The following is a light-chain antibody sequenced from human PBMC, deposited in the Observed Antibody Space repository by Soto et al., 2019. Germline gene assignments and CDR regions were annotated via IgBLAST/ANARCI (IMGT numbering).Light chain of an antibody. CDR2: GAS. J-gene: IGKJ1*01. CDR1: QSVSSK. V-gene: IGKV3-15*01. Sequence: EIVLTQSPGTLSVSPGERATLSCRASQSVSSKLDWYQQKPGQAPRLLFYGASTGATGIPARFSGSGSETEFTLSISSLQSEDFAVYYCQQYNNWRGTFGQGTKVEIK. CDR3: QQYNNWRGT.